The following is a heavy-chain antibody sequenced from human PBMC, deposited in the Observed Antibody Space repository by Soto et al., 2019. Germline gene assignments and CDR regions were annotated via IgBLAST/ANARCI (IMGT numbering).Heavy chain of an antibody. D-gene: IGHD3-3*01. V-gene: IGHV4-30-4*02. CDR1: GCSISSGDYY. Sequence: PSDTLSLTCTVSGCSISSGDYYWSWIRQPPGKGLEWIGYIYYSGSTYYNPSLNSRVAISVDTSKNQFSLKLSSVTAADTAVYYCARVGLRYYDFWSGYGPYYGMDVWGQGTTVTVS. J-gene: IGHJ6*02. CDR2: IYYSGST. CDR3: ARVGLRYYDFWSGYGPYYGMDV.